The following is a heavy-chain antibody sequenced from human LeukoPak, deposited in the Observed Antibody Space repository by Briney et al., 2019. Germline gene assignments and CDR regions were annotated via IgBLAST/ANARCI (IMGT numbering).Heavy chain of an antibody. V-gene: IGHV3-23*01. D-gene: IGHD3-3*01. CDR1: GFTFSNYA. CDR3: AKDSPERTYYDFWSGYLSSGSWFDP. Sequence: GGSLRLSCAASGFTFSNYAMRWVRQAPGKGLEWVSAISGSGGSTYYADSVKGRFTISRDNSKNTLYLQMNSLRAEDTAVYYCAKDSPERTYYDFWSGYLSSGSWFDPWGQGTLVTVSS. CDR2: ISGSGGST. J-gene: IGHJ5*02.